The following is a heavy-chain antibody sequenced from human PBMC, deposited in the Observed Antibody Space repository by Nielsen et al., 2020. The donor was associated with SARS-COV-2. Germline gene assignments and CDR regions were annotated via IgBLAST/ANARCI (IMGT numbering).Heavy chain of an antibody. V-gene: IGHV4-59*13. CDR2: IYYSGST. D-gene: IGHD1-26*01. CDR3: ARVHRARIVGATMYYFDY. J-gene: IGHJ4*02. Sequence: SETLSLTCTVSGGSISSYYWSWIRQPPGKGLEWIGYIYYSGSTNYNPSLKSRVTISVDTSKNQFSLKLSSVTAADTAVYYCARVHRARIVGATMYYFDYWGQGTLVTVSS. CDR1: GGSISSYY.